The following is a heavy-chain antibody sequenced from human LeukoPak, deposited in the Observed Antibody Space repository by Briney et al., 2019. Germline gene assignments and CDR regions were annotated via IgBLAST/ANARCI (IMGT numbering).Heavy chain of an antibody. V-gene: IGHV3-23*01. CDR3: AKASWASDAYAVL. Sequence: GGSLRLSCTASGFIFSNYAMSWVRQAPARGLEWVSSLRGDGETFYGDSVKGRFTLSRDASRNTVYLYLNNLGVEDTAVYYCAKASWASDAYAVLWGQGTLVTVSS. CDR2: LRGDGET. D-gene: IGHD2-2*01. J-gene: IGHJ4*02. CDR1: GFIFSNYA.